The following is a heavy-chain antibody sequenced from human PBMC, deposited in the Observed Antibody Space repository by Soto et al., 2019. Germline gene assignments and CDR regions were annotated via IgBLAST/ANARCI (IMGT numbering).Heavy chain of an antibody. CDR1: GGSISSSNW. V-gene: IGHV4-4*02. CDR3: ARLRRSGPNYYGMDV. CDR2: IYHSGST. Sequence: SETLSLTCAVSGGSISSSNWWRWVRQPPGKGLEWIWDIYHSGSTNYNPSLKSRVTISVDKSKDQFPLKLSSVTAADTAEYYCARLRRSGPNYYGMDVWGQGTTVTVSS. J-gene: IGHJ6*02. D-gene: IGHD1-26*01.